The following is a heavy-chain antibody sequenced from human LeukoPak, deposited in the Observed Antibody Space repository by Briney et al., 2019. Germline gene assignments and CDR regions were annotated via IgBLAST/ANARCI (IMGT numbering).Heavy chain of an antibody. D-gene: IGHD6-19*01. Sequence: SVKVSCKASGGTFSSYAISWVRQAPGQGLEWMGRIILIFGIANYAQKFQGRVTITADKSTSTAYMELSSLRSEDTAVYYCASTSGSSGWYSPPDYWGQGTLVTVSS. CDR1: GGTFSSYA. CDR2: IILIFGIA. CDR3: ASTSGSSGWYSPPDY. V-gene: IGHV1-69*04. J-gene: IGHJ4*02.